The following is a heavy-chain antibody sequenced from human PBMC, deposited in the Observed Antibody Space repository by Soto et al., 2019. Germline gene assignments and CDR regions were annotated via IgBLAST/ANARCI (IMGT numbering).Heavy chain of an antibody. Sequence: QVQLVQSGAEVKKPGSSVKVSCKASGGTFSNYAINWVRQAPGQGLEWMGGVIPILGTTTYVQKFQGRVTITAAESMSTAYMELSGLRSEDTAVYYCASPVITTTPHAFDIWGQGTMVIVSS. CDR2: VIPILGTT. CDR1: GGTFSNYA. D-gene: IGHD3-22*01. J-gene: IGHJ3*02. CDR3: ASPVITTTPHAFDI. V-gene: IGHV1-69*01.